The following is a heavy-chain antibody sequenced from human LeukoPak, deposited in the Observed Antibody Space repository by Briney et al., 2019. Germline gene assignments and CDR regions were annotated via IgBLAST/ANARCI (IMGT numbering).Heavy chain of an antibody. J-gene: IGHJ4*02. D-gene: IGHD1-26*01. CDR1: GFIFSSYA. V-gene: IGHV3-23*01. CDR2: VGSSRSTT. CDR3: ARDHILYSGSFPLGY. Sequence: GGSLRLSCAASGFIFSSYAMSWVRQAPGKGLERISGVGSSRSTTNHADSVKGRFTISRDNSKNTLYLQMNSLRAEDTAVYYCARDHILYSGSFPLGYWGQGTLVTVSS.